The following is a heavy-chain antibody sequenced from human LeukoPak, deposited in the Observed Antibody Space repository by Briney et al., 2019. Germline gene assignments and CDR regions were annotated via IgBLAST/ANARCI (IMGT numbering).Heavy chain of an antibody. CDR1: GGSISSYY. D-gene: IGHD3-22*01. CDR3: ASLYDSYEDDAFDI. CDR2: IYYSGST. Sequence: SETLSLTCTVSGGSISSYYWSWIRQPPGKGLEWIGYIYYSGSTNYNPSLKSRVTISVDTSKNQFSLKLSSVTAADTAMYYCASLYDSYEDDAFDIWGQGTMVTVSS. V-gene: IGHV4-59*01. J-gene: IGHJ3*02.